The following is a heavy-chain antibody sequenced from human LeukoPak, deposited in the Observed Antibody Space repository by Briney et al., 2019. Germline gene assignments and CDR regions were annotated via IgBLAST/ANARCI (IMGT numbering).Heavy chain of an antibody. Sequence: GGSLRLSCAASGFTFSSYWMSWVRQAPGKGLEWVSAISGSGGSTYYADSVKGRFTISRDNSKNTLYLQMNSLRAEDTAVYYCGCAVTTDPLFDYWGQGTLVTVSS. CDR1: GFTFSSYW. CDR3: GCAVTTDPLFDY. V-gene: IGHV3-23*01. J-gene: IGHJ4*02. CDR2: ISGSGGST. D-gene: IGHD4-11*01.